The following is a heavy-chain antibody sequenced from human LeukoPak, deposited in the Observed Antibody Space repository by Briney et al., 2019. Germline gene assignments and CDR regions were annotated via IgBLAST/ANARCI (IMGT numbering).Heavy chain of an antibody. V-gene: IGHV1-18*01. CDR1: GYTFTSYG. Sequence: ASVKVSCKASGYTFTSYGISWVRQAPGQGLEWMGWISAYIGNTNYAQKLQGRVTMTTDTSTSTAYMELRSLRSDDTAVYYCARSVVVTAIPHYYYGMDVWGQGTTVTVSS. D-gene: IGHD2-21*02. J-gene: IGHJ6*02. CDR2: ISAYIGNT. CDR3: ARSVVVTAIPHYYYGMDV.